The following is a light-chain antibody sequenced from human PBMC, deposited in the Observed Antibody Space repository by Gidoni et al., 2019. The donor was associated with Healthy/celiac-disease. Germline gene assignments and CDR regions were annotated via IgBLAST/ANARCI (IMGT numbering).Light chain of an antibody. CDR1: SSDVGGYNY. CDR3: SSYAGSNNV. CDR2: EVS. Sequence: QSALTQPPSASGSPGQSVTISCTGTSSDVGGYNYVSWYQPPPGKAPKLMIYEVSKRPSGVPDRFSGSKSGNTASLTVSGLQAEDEADYYCSSYAGSNNVFGTGTKVTVL. J-gene: IGLJ1*01. V-gene: IGLV2-8*01.